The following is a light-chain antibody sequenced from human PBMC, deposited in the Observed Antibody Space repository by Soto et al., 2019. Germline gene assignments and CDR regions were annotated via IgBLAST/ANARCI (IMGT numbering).Light chain of an antibody. J-gene: IGKJ3*01. Sequence: EIVLTQSPGTLSLSPGERATLSCRASQSVSSSYLAWYQQKPGQAPRLLIYGASSRATGIPDRFSGSKSGTDFTLTISRLEPEDFAMYYCQQYGSSPFTFGPGTKVDIK. CDR3: QQYGSSPFT. CDR1: QSVSSSY. V-gene: IGKV3-20*01. CDR2: GAS.